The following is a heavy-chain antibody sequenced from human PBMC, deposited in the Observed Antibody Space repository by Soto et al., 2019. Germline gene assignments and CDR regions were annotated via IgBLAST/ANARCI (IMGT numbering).Heavy chain of an antibody. Sequence: QVQLVQSGAEVKKPGASVKVSCKASGYTFTSYAMHWVRQAPGQRLEWMGWINAGNGNTKYSQKFQGRVTITRDTSASTAYMELRSLRSEDTAVFYCASVSGIAVAEVWGQGTLVTVSS. D-gene: IGHD6-19*01. CDR3: ASVSGIAVAEV. J-gene: IGHJ4*02. CDR2: INAGNGNT. CDR1: GYTFTSYA. V-gene: IGHV1-3*01.